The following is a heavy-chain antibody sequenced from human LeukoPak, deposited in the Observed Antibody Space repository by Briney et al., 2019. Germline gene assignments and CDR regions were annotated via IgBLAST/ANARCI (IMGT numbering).Heavy chain of an antibody. CDR3: AKSVEHSNYRKFHD. CDR1: GFIFSNYA. Sequence: GGSLRLSCAASGFIFSNYAMSWVRQAPGKGPEWVSGISGGGGDTYYADSVKGRFTISRANSKNTLYLQMKSLRVDDTAVYYCAKSVEHSNYRKFHDWGQGTLVTVSS. J-gene: IGHJ4*02. V-gene: IGHV3-23*01. CDR2: ISGGGGDT. D-gene: IGHD4-11*01.